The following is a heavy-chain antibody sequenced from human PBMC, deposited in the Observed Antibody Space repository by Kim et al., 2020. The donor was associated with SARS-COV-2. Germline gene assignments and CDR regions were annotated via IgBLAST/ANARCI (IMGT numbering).Heavy chain of an antibody. CDR1: GYSFTSYW. J-gene: IGHJ6*02. CDR3: ARQGLLWFGEGGMDV. CDR2: IYPGDSDT. Sequence: GESLKISCKGSGYSFTSYWIGWVRQMPGKGLEWMGIIYPGDSDTRYSPSFQGQVTISADKSISTAYLQWSSLKASDTAMYYCARQGLLWFGEGGMDVWGQGTTVTVSS. D-gene: IGHD3-10*01. V-gene: IGHV5-51*01.